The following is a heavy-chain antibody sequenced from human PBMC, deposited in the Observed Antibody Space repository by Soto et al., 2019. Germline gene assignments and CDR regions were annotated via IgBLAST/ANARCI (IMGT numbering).Heavy chain of an antibody. CDR1: GGSISSGGYY. Sequence: QVQLQESGPGLVKPSQTLSLTCTVSGGSISSGGYYWSWIRQHPGKGLEWIGYIYYSGSTYYNPSLKSRVTISVDTSKNQFFLRLSSVTAADTAVYYCASDRGYSGVDYWGQGTLVTVSS. CDR2: IYYSGST. CDR3: ASDRGYSGVDY. D-gene: IGHD5-18*01. J-gene: IGHJ4*02. V-gene: IGHV4-31*03.